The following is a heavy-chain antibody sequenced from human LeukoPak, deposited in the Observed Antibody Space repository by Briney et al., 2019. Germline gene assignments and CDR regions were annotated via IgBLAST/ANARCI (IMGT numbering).Heavy chain of an antibody. J-gene: IGHJ6*04. CDR1: GGTFSSYA. CDR2: IIPIFGTA. V-gene: IGHV1-69*06. D-gene: IGHD3-10*01. Sequence: SVKVSCKASGGTFSSYAISWVRQAPGQGLEWMGGIIPIFGTANYAQKFQGRVTITADKSTSTAYMELGSLRSADTAVYYCVRSIAYYYYGMDVWGKGTTVTVSS. CDR3: VRSIAYYYYGMDV.